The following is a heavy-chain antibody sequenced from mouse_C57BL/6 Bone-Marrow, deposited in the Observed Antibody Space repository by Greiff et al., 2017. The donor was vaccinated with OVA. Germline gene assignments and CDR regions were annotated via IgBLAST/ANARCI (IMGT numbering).Heavy chain of an antibody. Sequence: EVQGVESGGDLVKPGGSLKLSCAASGFTFSSYGMSWVRQTPDKRLEWVATISSGGSYTYYPDSVKGRFTISRDNAKNTLYLQMSSLKSEETAMYDCARQRTIRLRRRYAMDYWGQGTSVTVSS. V-gene: IGHV5-6*01. D-gene: IGHD2-2*01. CDR1: GFTFSSYG. CDR3: ARQRTIRLRRRYAMDY. CDR2: ISSGGSYT. J-gene: IGHJ4*01.